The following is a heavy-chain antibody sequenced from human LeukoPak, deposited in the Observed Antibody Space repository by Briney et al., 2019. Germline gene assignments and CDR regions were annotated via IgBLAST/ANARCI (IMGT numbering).Heavy chain of an antibody. J-gene: IGHJ4*02. D-gene: IGHD5-18*01. V-gene: IGHV3-30-3*01. Sequence: GRSLRLSCAASGFTFSSYAMHWVRQAPGKGLEWVAVISYDGSNKYYADSVKGRFTISRDNSKNTLYLQMNSLRAEDTAVYYCVRYSYGFDYWGQGTLGTVSS. CDR3: VRYSYGFDY. CDR2: ISYDGSNK. CDR1: GFTFSSYA.